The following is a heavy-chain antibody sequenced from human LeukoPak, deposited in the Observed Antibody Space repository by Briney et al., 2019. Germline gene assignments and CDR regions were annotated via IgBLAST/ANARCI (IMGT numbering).Heavy chain of an antibody. Sequence: GGTLRLSCTASGFTFSSYGMGWVRQAPGKGLEWVSGISGSAGSTYYADSVKGRFTISRDNSKNTLYLQMNSLRAEDTAVYYCARALMGDAFDIWGQGTMVTVSS. V-gene: IGHV3-23*01. CDR1: GFTFSSYG. CDR3: ARALMGDAFDI. J-gene: IGHJ3*02. D-gene: IGHD3-16*01. CDR2: ISGSAGST.